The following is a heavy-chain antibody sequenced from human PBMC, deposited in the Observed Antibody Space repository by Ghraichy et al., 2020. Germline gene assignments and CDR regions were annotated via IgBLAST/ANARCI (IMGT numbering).Heavy chain of an antibody. D-gene: IGHD7-27*01. CDR1: GFTFSSYW. J-gene: IGHJ2*01. CDR3: VRDGDRWYFDR. V-gene: IGHV3-74*01. Sequence: GGSLRLSCAASGFTFSSYWMHWVRQPPGEGLVWVSRIKGDGSYKNSADSGRGRFTISRDNALNMLHLQMDSLRAEDTAVYYCVRDGDRWYFDRWGRGTLVTVSS. CDR2: IKGDGSYK.